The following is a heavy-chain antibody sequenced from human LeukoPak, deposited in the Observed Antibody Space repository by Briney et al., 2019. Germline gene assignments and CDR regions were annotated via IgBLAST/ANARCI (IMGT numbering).Heavy chain of an antibody. CDR1: VATGSSYA. Sequence: GASAKVSCKATVATGSSYALGWGRNSIGQRPEWIGRIIPIFGIANYAQKFQGRVTIPADKSTSTAYMELSSLRSEDTAVYYCAHGDGVVIMSGYYGMDVWGQGTTVTVSS. CDR3: AHGDGVVIMSGYYGMDV. CDR2: IIPIFGIA. J-gene: IGHJ6*02. V-gene: IGHV1-69*04. D-gene: IGHD3-3*01.